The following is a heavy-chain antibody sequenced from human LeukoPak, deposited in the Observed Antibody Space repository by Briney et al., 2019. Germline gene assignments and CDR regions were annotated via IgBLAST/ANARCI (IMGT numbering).Heavy chain of an antibody. Sequence: GWSLRLSCAASGFTFRNYAMHWVRQAPGKGLEWVAVISYDGSNKYYADSVKGRLTISRDNSKNTLYLQMSTLRAEDTALYYCARENYGAHYFDYWGQGTLVTVSS. CDR2: ISYDGSNK. V-gene: IGHV3-30-3*01. CDR1: GFTFRNYA. D-gene: IGHD3-16*01. J-gene: IGHJ4*02. CDR3: ARENYGAHYFDY.